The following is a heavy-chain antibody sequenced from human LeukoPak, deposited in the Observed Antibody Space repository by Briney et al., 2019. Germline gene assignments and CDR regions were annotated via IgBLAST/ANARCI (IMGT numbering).Heavy chain of an antibody. Sequence: GESLKISCAASGFTFSNCAMNWVRQAPGKGLEWVSTVSAGSTTYYADSVKGRFTISRDNSKNTLYLQMNSLRAEDTAVYYCTKGQPMFDYWGQGTLVTVSS. CDR2: VSAGSTT. D-gene: IGHD2-2*01. CDR3: TKGQPMFDY. V-gene: IGHV3-23*01. CDR1: GFTFSNCA. J-gene: IGHJ4*02.